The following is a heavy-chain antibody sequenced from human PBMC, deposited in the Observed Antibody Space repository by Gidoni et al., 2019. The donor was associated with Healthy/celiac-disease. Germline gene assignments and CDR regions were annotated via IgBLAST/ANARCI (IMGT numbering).Heavy chain of an antibody. CDR3: ARRRDSTIWFGQNNWFDP. Sequence: EVQLVQSGAEVKKPGESLKISCKGSGYSFTSYWIGWVRQMPGKGLEWMGIIYPGDSDTRYSPSFQGQVTISADKSISTAYLQWSSLKASDTAMYYCARRRDSTIWFGQNNWFDPWGQGTLVTVSS. CDR2: IYPGDSDT. CDR1: GYSFTSYW. V-gene: IGHV5-51*01. J-gene: IGHJ5*02. D-gene: IGHD3-10*01.